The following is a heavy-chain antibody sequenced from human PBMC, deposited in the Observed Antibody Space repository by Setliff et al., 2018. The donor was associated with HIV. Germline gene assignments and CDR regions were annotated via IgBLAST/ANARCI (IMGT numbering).Heavy chain of an antibody. V-gene: IGHV4-34*01. Sequence: SETLSLTCAVYGGSVSGHYWGWFRQPPGKGLEWIGEMSHSGSTKYNPSLKSRVTISGDTSKNQFSLNVNSVTAADTAVYYCARAQIAARRPFDYWGRGTLVTVSS. J-gene: IGHJ4*02. D-gene: IGHD6-6*01. CDR2: MSHSGST. CDR1: GGSVSGHY. CDR3: ARAQIAARRPFDY.